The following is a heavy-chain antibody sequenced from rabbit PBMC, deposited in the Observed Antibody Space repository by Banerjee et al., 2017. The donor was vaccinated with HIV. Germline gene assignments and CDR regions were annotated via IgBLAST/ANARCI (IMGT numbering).Heavy chain of an antibody. Sequence: QQQLEESGGGLVKPGGTLTLTCKASGVDFSGGYYMCWVRQAPGKGLEWIACIYTSSGSTWYASWVNGRFTISKTSSTTVTLQMTSLTAADTATYFCARSYAAYSSTSGLGLWGPGTLVTVS. D-gene: IGHD7-1*01. CDR3: ARSYAAYSSTSGLGL. CDR2: IYTSSGST. V-gene: IGHV1S43*01. CDR1: GVDFSGGYY. J-gene: IGHJ4*01.